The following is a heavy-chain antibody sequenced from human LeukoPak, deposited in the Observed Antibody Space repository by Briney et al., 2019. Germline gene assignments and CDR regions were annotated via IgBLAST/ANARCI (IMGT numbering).Heavy chain of an antibody. D-gene: IGHD3-22*01. CDR2: ISYEGGTQ. CDR1: GVTLSPYG. V-gene: IGHV3-30*03. J-gene: IGHJ4*02. Sequence: TGMSLRLSCAASGVTLSPYGMHWVRQAPGKGLEWVAVISYEGGTQHYADSVKGRFIISRDNPRNTLYLQMNSLRAEDTALYYCARARNDYDSNGFSFLDYWGQGTLVTVSS. CDR3: ARARNDYDSNGFSFLDY.